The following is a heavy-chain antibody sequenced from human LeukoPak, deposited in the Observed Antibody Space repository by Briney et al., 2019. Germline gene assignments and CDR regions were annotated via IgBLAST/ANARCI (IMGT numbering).Heavy chain of an antibody. CDR3: ARDLLPESNAFDI. CDR1: GGSISSGDYY. V-gene: IGHV4-30-4*01. CDR2: IYYSGST. Sequence: SQTLSLTCTVSGGSISSGDYYWSWIRQPPGKGLEWIGYIYYSGSTYYNPSLKSRVTISVDTSKNQFSLKLSSVTAADTAVYYCARDLLPESNAFDIWGQGTIVTVSS. J-gene: IGHJ3*02. D-gene: IGHD2-15*01.